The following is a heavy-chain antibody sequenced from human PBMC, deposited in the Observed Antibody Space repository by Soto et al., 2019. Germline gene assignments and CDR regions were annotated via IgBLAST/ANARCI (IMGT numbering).Heavy chain of an antibody. D-gene: IGHD1-1*01. CDR1: GASLAGNY. CDR3: VRDGTKNLRDWFDP. Sequence: PSETLSLTCNVSGASLAGNYWSWIRQPPGKELEWIGRIYATGSTDYNPSLKSRLTMSVDMSKKQFSLTLRSVTAAVTAMYYCVRDGTKNLRDWFDPWGQGTLVTVSS. J-gene: IGHJ5*02. CDR2: IYATGST. V-gene: IGHV4-4*07.